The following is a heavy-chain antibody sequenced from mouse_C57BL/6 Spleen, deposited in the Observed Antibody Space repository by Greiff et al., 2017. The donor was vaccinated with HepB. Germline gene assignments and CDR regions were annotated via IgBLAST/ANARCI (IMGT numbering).Heavy chain of an antibody. CDR3: AREGYYGSSYGAMDY. V-gene: IGHV3-6*01. CDR2: ISYDGSN. CDR1: GYSITSGYY. Sequence: DVQLQESGPGLVKPSQSLSLTCSVTGYSITSGYYWNWIRQFPGNKLEWMGYISYDGSNNYNPSLKNRISITRDTSKNQFFLKLNSVTTEDTATYYCAREGYYGSSYGAMDYWGQGTSVTVSS. D-gene: IGHD1-1*01. J-gene: IGHJ4*01.